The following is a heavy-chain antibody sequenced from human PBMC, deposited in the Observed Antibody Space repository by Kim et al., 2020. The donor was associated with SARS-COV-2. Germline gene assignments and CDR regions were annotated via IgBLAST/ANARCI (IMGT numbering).Heavy chain of an antibody. V-gene: IGHV1-3*01. CDR1: GYTFTSYA. CDR3: ARLPLKTGRKGLYYYYGMDV. D-gene: IGHD7-27*01. Sequence: ASVKVSCKASGYTFTSYAMHWVRQAPGQRLEWMGWINAGNGNTKYSQKFQGRVTITRDTSASTAYMELSSLRSEDTAVYYCARLPLKTGRKGLYYYYGMDVWGQGTTVTVSS. J-gene: IGHJ6*02. CDR2: INAGNGNT.